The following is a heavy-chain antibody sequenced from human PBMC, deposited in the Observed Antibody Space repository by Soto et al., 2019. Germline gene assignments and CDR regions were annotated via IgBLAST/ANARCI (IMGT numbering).Heavy chain of an antibody. D-gene: IGHD1-26*01. CDR2: IYWNDDK. CDR1: GFSLSTSGVG. V-gene: IGHV2-5*01. Sequence: SGPTLVNPTQTLTLTCTFSGFSLSTSGVGVGWIRQPPGKALEWLALIYWNDDKRYSPSLKSRLTITKDTSKNQVVLTMTNMDHVDTATYYCAHSGPGATRTFPAPTNSWGQGTLVTVSS. CDR3: AHSGPGATRTFPAPTNS. J-gene: IGHJ4*02.